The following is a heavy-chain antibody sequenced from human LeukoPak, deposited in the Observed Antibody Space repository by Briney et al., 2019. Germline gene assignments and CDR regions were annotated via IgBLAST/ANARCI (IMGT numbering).Heavy chain of an antibody. Sequence: GGSLRLSCAASGFTFSSYSMNWVRQAPGKGLEWVSSISSSSSYIYYADSVKGRFTISRANAKNSLYLQMNSLRAEDTAVYYCARDLAAVAGTGVDYWGQGTLVTVSS. CDR2: ISSSSSYI. V-gene: IGHV3-21*01. J-gene: IGHJ4*02. CDR3: ARDLAAVAGTGVDY. CDR1: GFTFSSYS. D-gene: IGHD6-19*01.